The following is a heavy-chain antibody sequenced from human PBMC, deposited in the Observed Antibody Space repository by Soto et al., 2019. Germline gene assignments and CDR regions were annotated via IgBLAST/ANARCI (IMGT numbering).Heavy chain of an antibody. CDR1: GDSVSKYY. CDR2: IHSTRSP. Sequence: SETLSLTCTVSGDSVSKYYWNWIRQPAGKGLEWIGRIHSTRSPNYNPSLKSRVTMSVDTSKNQFSLKLSLTSVTAADTAVYYCARSPAYGDYANLDTWGQGTLVTVSS. D-gene: IGHD4-17*01. J-gene: IGHJ5*02. V-gene: IGHV4-4*07. CDR3: ARSPAYGDYANLDT.